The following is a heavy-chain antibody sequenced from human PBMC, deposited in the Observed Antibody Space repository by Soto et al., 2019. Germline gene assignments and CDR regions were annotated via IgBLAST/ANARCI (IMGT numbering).Heavy chain of an antibody. CDR3: ARPPNPHPHYGDDNWFDP. CDR2: IYYSGST. V-gene: IGHV4-39*01. CDR1: GGSISSSSYY. D-gene: IGHD4-17*01. Sequence: QLQLQESGPGLVKPSETLSLTCTVSGGSISSSSYYWGWIRQPPGKGLEWIGSIYYSGSTYYNPYLKNRVTISVDTSKSQFSLKLSSVTAADTAVYYCARPPNPHPHYGDDNWFDPWGQGTLVTVSS. J-gene: IGHJ5*02.